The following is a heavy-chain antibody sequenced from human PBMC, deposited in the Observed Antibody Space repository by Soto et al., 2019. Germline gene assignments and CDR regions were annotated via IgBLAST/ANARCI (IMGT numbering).Heavy chain of an antibody. Sequence: QVQLVESGGGVVQPGRSLRLSCAASGFTFTTYGFHWVRQAPGKGLEWVALIWSDGSNSYYADSVKGRFTISRDNFKNTLYLQMNSLRAEDTAVYYCAREGHEGWFDPWGQGTLVSVSS. J-gene: IGHJ5*02. CDR1: GFTFTTYG. CDR3: AREGHEGWFDP. V-gene: IGHV3-33*01. CDR2: IWSDGSNS.